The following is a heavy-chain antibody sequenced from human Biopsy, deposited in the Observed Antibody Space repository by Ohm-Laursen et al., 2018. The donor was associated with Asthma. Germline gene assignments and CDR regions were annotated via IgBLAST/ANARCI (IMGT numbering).Heavy chain of an antibody. D-gene: IGHD3-9*01. CDR3: ARTYYDFLTGQVKDVFGV. J-gene: IGHJ3*01. CDR2: VNTVNGDT. Sequence: ASVKVSCKVSGYNFISFAIHWVRQAPGQRLEWMGWVNTVNGDTKYSQKFQGRVTITRDTSASTAYMDLRSLRSEDTATYYCARTYYDFLTGQVKDVFGVWGQGTMVTVSS. V-gene: IGHV1-3*04. CDR1: GYNFISFA.